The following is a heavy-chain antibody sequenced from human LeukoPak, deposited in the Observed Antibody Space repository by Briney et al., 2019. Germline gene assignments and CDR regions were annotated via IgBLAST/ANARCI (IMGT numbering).Heavy chain of an antibody. Sequence: SETLSLTCAVYGGSFSGYYWSWIRQRPGKGLEWIGEINHSGSTNYNPSLKSRVTISVDTSKNQFSLKLSSVTAADTAVYYCARTYCSGGSCVDYWGQGTLVTVSS. D-gene: IGHD2-15*01. J-gene: IGHJ4*02. CDR1: GGSFSGYY. V-gene: IGHV4-34*01. CDR2: INHSGST. CDR3: ARTYCSGGSCVDY.